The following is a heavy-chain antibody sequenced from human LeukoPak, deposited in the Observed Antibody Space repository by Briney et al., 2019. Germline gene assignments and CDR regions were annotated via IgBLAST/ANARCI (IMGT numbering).Heavy chain of an antibody. CDR1: GGSISGSSYY. Sequence: PSETLSLACTVSGGSISGSSYYWGWIRQPPGKGLEWIGSIYYSGSTYYNPSLKSRVTISVDTSKNQFSLKLSSVTAADTAVYYCAREPYGGNYFDYWGQGTLVTVSS. V-gene: IGHV4-39*07. J-gene: IGHJ4*02. CDR3: AREPYGGNYFDY. D-gene: IGHD4-23*01. CDR2: IYYSGST.